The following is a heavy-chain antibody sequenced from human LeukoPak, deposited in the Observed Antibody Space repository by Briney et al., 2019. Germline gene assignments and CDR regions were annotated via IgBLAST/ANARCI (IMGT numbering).Heavy chain of an antibody. CDR2: IYHSGST. V-gene: IGHV4-30-2*01. D-gene: IGHD2-2*02. J-gene: IGHJ4*02. CDR3: ANSLGYCSSTSCYTLDC. CDR1: GGSISSGGYS. Sequence: SQTLSLTCAVSGGSISSGGYSWSWIRQPPGKGLEWIGYIYHSGSTYYNPSLKSRVTISVDRSKNQFSLKLSSVTAADTAVYYCANSLGYCSSTSCYTLDCWGQGTLVTVSS.